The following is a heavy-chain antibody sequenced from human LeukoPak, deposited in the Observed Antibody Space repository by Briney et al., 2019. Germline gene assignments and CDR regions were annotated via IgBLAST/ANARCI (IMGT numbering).Heavy chain of an antibody. D-gene: IGHD3-10*01. CDR1: GFTFSSYA. CDR3: ARLFRTDGGYFDY. CDR2: ISSSGSTI. J-gene: IGHJ4*02. V-gene: IGHV3-48*04. Sequence: TGGSLRLSCAASGFTFSSYAMSWVRQAPGKGLEWVSYISSSGSTIYYADSVKGRFTISRDNAKNSLYLQMNSLRAEDTAVYYCARLFRTDGGYFDYWGQGTLVTVSS.